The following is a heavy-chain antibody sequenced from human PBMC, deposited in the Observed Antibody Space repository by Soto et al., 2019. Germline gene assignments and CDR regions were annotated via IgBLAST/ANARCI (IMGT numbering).Heavy chain of an antibody. CDR3: ARESGTVTPSTYWYFDL. D-gene: IGHD4-17*01. J-gene: IGHJ2*01. CDR2: IYYSGRT. Sequence: QVQLQESGPGLVKPSQTLSLTCTVSCGSIRSGDYYWSWIRQPPGQVLEWIGYIYYSGRTYYNPSRKSRVTISVDTSQHPYSLKLSAVTAADTAVYYCARESGTVTPSTYWYFDLWGRGNLVTVSS. CDR1: CGSIRSGDYY. V-gene: IGHV4-30-4*01.